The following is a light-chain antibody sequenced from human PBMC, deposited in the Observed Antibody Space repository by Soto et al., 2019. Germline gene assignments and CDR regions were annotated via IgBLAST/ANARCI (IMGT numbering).Light chain of an antibody. CDR2: GAS. CDR1: HSVSGSY. CDR3: QQYGSSPHT. V-gene: IGKV3-20*01. Sequence: EIMLTQSPGTLSLSPGERVTLSCRASHSVSGSYLAWYQQKPGQAPRLLIYGASSRATGIPDRFSGSGSGTDFTLTISRLEPEDFAVYSCQQYGSSPHTFGQGTKLEI. J-gene: IGKJ2*01.